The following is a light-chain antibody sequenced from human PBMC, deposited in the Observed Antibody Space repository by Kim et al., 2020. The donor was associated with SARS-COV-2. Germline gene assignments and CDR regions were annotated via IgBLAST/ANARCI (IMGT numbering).Light chain of an antibody. CDR2: YDN. Sequence: AHGEPATITCGGDNIGRKSVHWYQQTPGQAPVLVINYDNDRPSGIPERFSGSNSGNTATLTISRVEAGDEADYHCQVWDSSSDHVVFGGGTKLTVL. CDR3: QVWDSSSDHVV. CDR1: NIGRKS. V-gene: IGLV3-21*01. J-gene: IGLJ2*01.